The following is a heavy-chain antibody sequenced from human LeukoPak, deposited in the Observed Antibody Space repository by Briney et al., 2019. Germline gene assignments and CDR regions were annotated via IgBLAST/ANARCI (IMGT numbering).Heavy chain of an antibody. CDR1: GGTYSSYA. CDR3: ARGPYDYVWGSYRLLNY. D-gene: IGHD3-16*02. J-gene: IGHJ4*02. CDR2: IIPIFGTA. V-gene: IGHV1-69*05. Sequence: SVKVSCKASGGTYSSYAIRWVRPAPGQGLEWVGGIIPIFGTANYVQKFQGRVTITTHEYTSTAYMELSSLRSMDKAEYYCARGPYDYVWGSYRLLNYWGQGNRVTVSS.